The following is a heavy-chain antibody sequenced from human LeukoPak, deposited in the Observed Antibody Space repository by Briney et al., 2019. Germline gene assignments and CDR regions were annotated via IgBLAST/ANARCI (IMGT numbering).Heavy chain of an antibody. CDR3: AKDGEDRRGYMDV. CDR1: GFTFSSYS. J-gene: IGHJ6*03. D-gene: IGHD3-10*01. Sequence: GGSLRLSCAASGFTFSSYSMNWVRQAPGKGLEWVSYISSSGSTIYYADSVKGRFTISRDNAKNSLYLQMNSLRAEDTAVYYCAKDGEDRRGYMDVWGKGTTVTISS. CDR2: ISSSGSTI. V-gene: IGHV3-48*01.